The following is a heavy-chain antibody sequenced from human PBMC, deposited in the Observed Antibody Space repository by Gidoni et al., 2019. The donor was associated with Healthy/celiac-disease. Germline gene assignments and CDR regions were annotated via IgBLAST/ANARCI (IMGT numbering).Heavy chain of an antibody. J-gene: IGHJ5*02. V-gene: IGHV4-38-2*02. Sequence: QVQLQESGPGLVKPSETLSLTCAVSGYSISSGYYWGWIRQPPGKGLEWIGSIYHSGSTYYNPSLKSRVTISVDTSKNQFSLKLSSVTAADTAVYYCARDGSVNWFDPWGQGTLVTVSS. CDR2: IYHSGST. D-gene: IGHD3-10*01. CDR3: ARDGSVNWFDP. CDR1: GYSISSGYY.